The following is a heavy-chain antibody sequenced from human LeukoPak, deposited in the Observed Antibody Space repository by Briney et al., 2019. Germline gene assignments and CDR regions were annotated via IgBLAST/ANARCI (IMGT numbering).Heavy chain of an antibody. J-gene: IGHJ4*02. V-gene: IGHV1-18*01. Sequence: ASVKVSCRASGYTFTNYGISWVRQAPGQGLEWMGWISAYNGNTNYAQKLQGRVTMTTDTSTSTAYMELRSLRSDDTAVYYCATDSGSWRRVEYWGQGTLVTVSS. CDR1: GYTFTNYG. D-gene: IGHD1-26*01. CDR3: ATDSGSWRRVEY. CDR2: ISAYNGNT.